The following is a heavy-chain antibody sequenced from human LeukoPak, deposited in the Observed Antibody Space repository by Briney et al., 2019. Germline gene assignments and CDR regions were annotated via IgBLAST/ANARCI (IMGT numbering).Heavy chain of an antibody. J-gene: IGHJ4*02. Sequence: GGSLRLSCAASGFTFSDYYMSWIRQAPGKGLEWVSYISSSGSTIYYADSVKGRSTISRDNAKNSLYLQMNSLRAEDTAVYYCARGDDYGDYANDYWGQGTLVTVSS. V-gene: IGHV3-11*01. CDR3: ARGDDYGDYANDY. CDR1: GFTFSDYY. D-gene: IGHD4-17*01. CDR2: ISSSGSTI.